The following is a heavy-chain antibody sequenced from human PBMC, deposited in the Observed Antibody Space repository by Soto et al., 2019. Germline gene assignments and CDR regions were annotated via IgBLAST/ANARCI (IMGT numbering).Heavy chain of an antibody. Sequence: EVQLVESGGGLVQPGGSLRLSCAASGFTFSSYSMNWVRQAPGKGLEWVSYISSSSSTIYYADSVKGRFTISRDNAKNSLYLQMNSLRAEDTAVYYCARIWLGAVAPFDYWGQGTLVTVSS. CDR1: GFTFSSYS. J-gene: IGHJ4*02. D-gene: IGHD6-19*01. V-gene: IGHV3-48*01. CDR2: ISSSSSTI. CDR3: ARIWLGAVAPFDY.